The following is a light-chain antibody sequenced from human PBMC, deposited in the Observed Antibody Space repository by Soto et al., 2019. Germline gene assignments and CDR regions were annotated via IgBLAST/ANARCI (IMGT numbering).Light chain of an antibody. CDR2: EVS. Sequence: SALTQPASVSGSPGQSITISCTGTSSDVGGYNYVSWYQQHPGKAPKLMIYEVSNRPSGVSHRFSGSKSGNTASLTISGLQAEDEADYYCSSYTSSSTQVFGTGTKLTVL. CDR3: SSYTSSSTQV. V-gene: IGLV2-14*01. J-gene: IGLJ1*01. CDR1: SSDVGGYNY.